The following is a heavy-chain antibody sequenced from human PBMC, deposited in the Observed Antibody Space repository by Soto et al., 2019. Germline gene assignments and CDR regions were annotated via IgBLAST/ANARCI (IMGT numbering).Heavy chain of an antibody. D-gene: IGHD6-13*01. CDR3: ARFAVVGSSWYTAYYYGMDV. Sequence: GGSLRLSCAASGFTFNNYVMNWVRQTPRKGLGWVSSISSRGDSADYAASVNGRFSISRDNSKNTVSLQMSGLRAEDTAVYYCARFAVVGSSWYTAYYYGMDVWGQGTTVTVSS. V-gene: IGHV3-23*01. CDR2: ISSRGDSA. CDR1: GFTFNNYV. J-gene: IGHJ6*02.